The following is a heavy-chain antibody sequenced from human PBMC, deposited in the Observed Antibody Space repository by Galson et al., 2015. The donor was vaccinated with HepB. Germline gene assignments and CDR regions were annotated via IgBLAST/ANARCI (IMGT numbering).Heavy chain of an antibody. J-gene: IGHJ5*02. CDR3: ARNMVRGTNWFDP. Sequence: SLRLSCAASGFTFSSYWMSWVRQAPGKGLEWVANIKQDGSEKYYVDSVKGRFTISRDNAKNSLYLQMNSLRAEDTAVYYCARNMVRGTNWFDPWGQGTLVTVSS. V-gene: IGHV3-7*03. D-gene: IGHD3-10*01. CDR1: GFTFSSYW. CDR2: IKQDGSEK.